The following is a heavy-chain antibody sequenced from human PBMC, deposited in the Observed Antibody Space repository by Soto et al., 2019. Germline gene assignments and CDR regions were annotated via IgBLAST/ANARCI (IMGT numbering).Heavy chain of an antibody. CDR2: IYYTGST. CDR3: ARSLTMTSFDI. V-gene: IGHV4-31*03. J-gene: IGHJ4*02. CDR1: GISIGSGGFY. Sequence: QVHLQESGPGLVKPSQTLSLTCTVSGISIGSGGFYWSWIRQHPGKGLEWIGYIYYTGSTYFNPSLESRLNISADTSKNQFSLRLDSVTAADTAVYYCARSLTMTSFDIWGQGTLVTVSS.